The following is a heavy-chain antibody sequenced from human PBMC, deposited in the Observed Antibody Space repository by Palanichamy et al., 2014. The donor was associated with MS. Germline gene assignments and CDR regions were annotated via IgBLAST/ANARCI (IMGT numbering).Heavy chain of an antibody. Sequence: EVQLVESGGGLVQPGGSLRLSCAASGFTFSSYWMSWVRQAPGKGLEWVANIKQDGSEKYYVDSVKGRFTISRDNAKNSLYLQMNSLRAEDTAVYYCARGNYYGSGSYVYWGQGTLVTVSS. V-gene: IGHV3-7*03. CDR3: ARGNYYGSGSYVY. CDR1: GFTFSSYW. CDR2: IKQDGSEK. J-gene: IGHJ4*02. D-gene: IGHD3-10*01.